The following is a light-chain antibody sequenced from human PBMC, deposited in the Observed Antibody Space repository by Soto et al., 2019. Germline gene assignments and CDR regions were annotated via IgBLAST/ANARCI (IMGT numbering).Light chain of an antibody. CDR3: QQYGTSPLT. CDR1: QSVSSNY. V-gene: IGKV3-20*01. J-gene: IGKJ4*01. CDR2: GAS. Sequence: EIVLTQSPGTLSLSPGERATLSCRASQSVSSNYLAWYQQEPGQAPRLLIYGASSRATGIPDRFSGSGSGTDFTLTISRLEPEDSAVYYCQQYGTSPLTFGGGTKVDTK.